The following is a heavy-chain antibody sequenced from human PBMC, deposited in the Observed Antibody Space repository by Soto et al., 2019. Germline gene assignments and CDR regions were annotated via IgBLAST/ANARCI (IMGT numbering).Heavy chain of an antibody. D-gene: IGHD3-9*01. CDR2: ISYDGMDT. J-gene: IGHJ6*02. V-gene: IGHV3-30*04. Sequence: PVGSRIHSCETSEFPYNTYAMHWVRQTTGKGLERVAVISYDGMDTKYADSVKGRVIISRDNSRSTVYLQRNSLRIEDTAVYYCARPGSGYDVLTGRYFFYYHTMDFWGQGTTVTVSS. CDR3: ARPGSGYDVLTGRYFFYYHTMDF. CDR1: EFPYNTYA.